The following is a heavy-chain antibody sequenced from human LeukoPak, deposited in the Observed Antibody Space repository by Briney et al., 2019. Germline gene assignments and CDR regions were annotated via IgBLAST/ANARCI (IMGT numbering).Heavy chain of an antibody. Sequence: PGGSLRLSCAASGFTFSSYGMHWVRQAPGKGLEWVAVISYDGSNKYYADSVKGRFTISRDNSKNTLYLQMNSLRAEDTAVYYCAKSYRYYDSSGVPPDYWGQGTLVTASS. CDR1: GFTFSSYG. CDR3: AKSYRYYDSSGVPPDY. CDR2: ISYDGSNK. V-gene: IGHV3-30*18. J-gene: IGHJ4*02. D-gene: IGHD3-22*01.